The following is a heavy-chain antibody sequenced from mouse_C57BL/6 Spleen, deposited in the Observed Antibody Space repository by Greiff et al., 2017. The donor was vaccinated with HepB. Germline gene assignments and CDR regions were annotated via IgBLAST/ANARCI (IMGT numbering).Heavy chain of an antibody. CDR1: GYTFTSYW. J-gene: IGHJ2*01. CDR2: IHPNSGST. CDR3: AYYGSSPFDY. Sequence: QVHVKQPGAELVKPGASVKLSCKASGYTFTSYWMHWVKQRPGQGLEWIGMIHPNSGSTNYNEKFKSKATLTVDKSSSTAYMQLSSLTSEDSAVYYCAYYGSSPFDYWGQGTTLTVSS. D-gene: IGHD1-1*01. V-gene: IGHV1-64*01.